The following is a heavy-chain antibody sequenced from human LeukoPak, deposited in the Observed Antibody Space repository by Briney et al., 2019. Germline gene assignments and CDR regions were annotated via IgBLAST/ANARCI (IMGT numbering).Heavy chain of an antibody. V-gene: IGHV3-30*18. CDR1: GFTFSTYA. J-gene: IGHJ2*01. CDR2: ISYDGSNK. CDR3: AKDDRIAVAGKDWYFDL. D-gene: IGHD6-19*01. Sequence: TGGSLRLSCAASGFTFSTYAMSWVRQAPGKGLEWVADISYDGSNKYYADSVKGRFTISRDNSKNTLYLQMNSLRAEDTAVYYCAKDDRIAVAGKDWYFDLWGRGTLVTVSS.